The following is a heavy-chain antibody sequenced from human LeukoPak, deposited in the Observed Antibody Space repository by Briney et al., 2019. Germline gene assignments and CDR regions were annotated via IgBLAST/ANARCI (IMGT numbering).Heavy chain of an antibody. D-gene: IGHD3-10*02. V-gene: IGHV3-33*01. CDR1: GFTFSGYG. CDR2: IRYDGSET. J-gene: IGHJ3*02. Sequence: PGGSLRLSCAASGFTFSGYGMHWVRQAPGKGLDWVTAIRYDGSETAYADSVKGRFTISRDNSKNMLYLQMNSLRVEDTAIYYCARENWSVAKHVLDIWGQGTMVSVAS. CDR3: ARENWSVAKHVLDI.